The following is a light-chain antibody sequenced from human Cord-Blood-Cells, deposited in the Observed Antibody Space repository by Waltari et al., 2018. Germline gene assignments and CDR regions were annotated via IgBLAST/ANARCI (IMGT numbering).Light chain of an antibody. CDR3: CSYAGSYPWV. J-gene: IGLJ3*02. CDR2: DVS. V-gene: IGLV2-11*01. Sequence: QSALTQPRSVSGSPGQSVTISCTGTSSDVGGYNYVSWYQQHPGKAPKLMIYDVSKRPSGFPDRVSGSKSGNTASLTISGLHAEDEADYYCCSYAGSYPWVFGGGTKLTVL. CDR1: SSDVGGYNY.